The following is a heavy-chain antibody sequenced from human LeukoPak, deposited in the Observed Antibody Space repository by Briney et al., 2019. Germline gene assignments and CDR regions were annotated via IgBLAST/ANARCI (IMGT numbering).Heavy chain of an antibody. Sequence: ASVKVSCEVSGYTLTELSMHWVRQAPGKGLEWMGGLDPEDGETIYAQKFQGRVTMTEDTSTDTAYMELSSLRSEDTAVYYCATEVNGSGSYYNVNWGQGTLVTVSS. CDR1: GYTLTELS. CDR3: ATEVNGSGSYYNVN. CDR2: LDPEDGET. J-gene: IGHJ4*02. V-gene: IGHV1-24*01. D-gene: IGHD3-10*01.